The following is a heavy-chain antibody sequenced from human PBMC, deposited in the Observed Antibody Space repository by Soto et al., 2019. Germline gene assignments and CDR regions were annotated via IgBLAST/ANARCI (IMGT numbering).Heavy chain of an antibody. CDR2: ISRIGSTI. V-gene: IGHV3-48*03. D-gene: IGHD3-3*01. CDR1: VFTFSSYE. CDR3: ARDRPDYDFWSGYYKGAFDI. J-gene: IGHJ3*02. Sequence: GGPLTRFCAASVFTFSSYEMNWVRQAPGKGLEWVSYISRIGSTIYYADSVKGRYTITRDNAKNSLYLQMNSLRAEDTAVYYCARDRPDYDFWSGYYKGAFDIWGQGTMVTVSS.